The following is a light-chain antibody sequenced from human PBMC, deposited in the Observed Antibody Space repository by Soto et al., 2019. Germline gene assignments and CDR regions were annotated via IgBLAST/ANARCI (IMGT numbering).Light chain of an antibody. Sequence: DLQTTQSPSTLSASAGDRVTITCRASQNIGTWLAWYQQKPGIAPKLLIYKASSLESGVPSRFSGSGFGTEFTLTISSLQPDDFATYYCQQYKSYSVTFGGGTKVEIK. CDR3: QQYKSYSVT. CDR1: QNIGTW. CDR2: KAS. J-gene: IGKJ4*01. V-gene: IGKV1-5*03.